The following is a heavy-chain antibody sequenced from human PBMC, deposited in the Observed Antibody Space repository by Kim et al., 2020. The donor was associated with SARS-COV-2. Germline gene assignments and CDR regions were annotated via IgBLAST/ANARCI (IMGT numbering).Heavy chain of an antibody. V-gene: IGHV3-9*01. J-gene: IGHJ4*02. CDR1: GFTFDDYA. Sequence: GGSLRLSCAASGFTFDDYAMHWVRQAPGKGLEWVSGISWNSGSIGYADSVKGRFTISRDNAKNSLYLQMNSLRAEDTALYYCAKSASSSSDYFDYWGQGTLVTASS. D-gene: IGHD6-6*01. CDR2: ISWNSGSI. CDR3: AKSASSSSDYFDY.